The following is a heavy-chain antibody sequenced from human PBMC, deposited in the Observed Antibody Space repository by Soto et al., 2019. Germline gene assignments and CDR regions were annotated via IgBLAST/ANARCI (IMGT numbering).Heavy chain of an antibody. D-gene: IGHD6-6*01. Sequence: EVQLVESGGGLVQPGGSLRLSCAASGFTFSSYAMHWVHQAPGKGLEYVSAISSNGGSTYYANSVKGRFTISRDNSKNTLYLQMGSLRAEDMAVYYCARGVLGSSSALFDYWGQGTLVTVSS. J-gene: IGHJ4*02. CDR3: ARGVLGSSSALFDY. CDR2: ISSNGGST. V-gene: IGHV3-64*01. CDR1: GFTFSSYA.